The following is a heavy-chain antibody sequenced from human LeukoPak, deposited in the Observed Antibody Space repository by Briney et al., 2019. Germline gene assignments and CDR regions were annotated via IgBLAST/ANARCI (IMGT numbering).Heavy chain of an antibody. CDR2: TSYDGINK. D-gene: IGHD1-26*01. CDR1: GFTFSSYA. Sequence: GGSLRLSCAASGFTFSSYAMNWVRQAPGKGLEWVAVTSYDGINKYYADSVKGRFTISRDNARNSLYLQMNGLRAEDTAVYYCARGSLVVQRQDAFDIWGQGTMVTVSS. J-gene: IGHJ3*02. V-gene: IGHV3-30*04. CDR3: ARGSLVVQRQDAFDI.